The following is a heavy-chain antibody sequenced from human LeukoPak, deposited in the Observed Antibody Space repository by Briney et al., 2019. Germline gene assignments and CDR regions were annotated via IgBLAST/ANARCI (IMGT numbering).Heavy chain of an antibody. CDR2: FDPEDGET. D-gene: IGHD3-22*01. V-gene: IGHV1-24*01. Sequence: GASVKVSCKVSGYTLNELAMHWVRQAPGKGLEWMGGFDPEDGETIYAQKFQGRVTMTEDTSTDTAYMELSSLRSEDTAVYYCAGNLYYYDSSGTGAYYFDYWGQGTLVTVSS. CDR1: GYTLNELA. J-gene: IGHJ4*02. CDR3: AGNLYYYDSSGTGAYYFDY.